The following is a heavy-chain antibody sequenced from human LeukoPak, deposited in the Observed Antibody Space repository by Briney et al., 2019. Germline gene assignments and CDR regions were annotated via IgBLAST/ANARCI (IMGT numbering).Heavy chain of an antibody. D-gene: IGHD3-10*01. CDR3: ARHVVTMVRGDTTNWFDP. J-gene: IGHJ5*02. Sequence: SETLSLTCTVSGGSISSSSYYWGWIRQPPGKGLEWIGSIYYSGSTYYNPSLKSRVTISVDTSKNQFSLKLSSVTAADTAMYYCARHVVTMVRGDTTNWFDPWGQGTLVTVSS. CDR1: GGSISSSSYY. V-gene: IGHV4-39*01. CDR2: IYYSGST.